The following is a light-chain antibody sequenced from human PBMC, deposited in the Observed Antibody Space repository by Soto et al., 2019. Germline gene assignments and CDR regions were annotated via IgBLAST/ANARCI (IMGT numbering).Light chain of an antibody. J-gene: IGKJ1*01. CDR2: GAS. V-gene: IGKV3-20*01. Sequence: EIVLTQSPGTLSLSPGERATLSCRASQSVSSSYLAWYQQKPGQAPRLLIYGASSRATGIPDRFSGSGSGTDFTLTINRLEPEDFAVYYCQQYGSSRSWTFGQGTKVEIK. CDR3: QQYGSSRSWT. CDR1: QSVSSSY.